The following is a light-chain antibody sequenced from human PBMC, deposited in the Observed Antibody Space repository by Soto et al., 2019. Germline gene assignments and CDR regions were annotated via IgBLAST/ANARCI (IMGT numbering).Light chain of an antibody. V-gene: IGLV1-40*01. Sequence: QSVLTQPPSVSGAPGRRVTISCTGSSSNIGADYDIHWYQHLPGTAPKLLLYGHSNRPSGVPDRFSGSKSGTSASLAITGLQAEDEADYYCQSYDSSLSGYVFGTGTKVTVL. CDR2: GHS. CDR1: SSNIGADYD. CDR3: QSYDSSLSGYV. J-gene: IGLJ1*01.